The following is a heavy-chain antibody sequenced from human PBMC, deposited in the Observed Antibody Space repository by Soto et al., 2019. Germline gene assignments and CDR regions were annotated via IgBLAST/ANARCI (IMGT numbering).Heavy chain of an antibody. J-gene: IGHJ4*02. Sequence: EVQLLESGGDLVPPGGSLRLSCAASGFSFSSHWMSWVRQAPGKGLEWVANIKQDGSERYYVDSVKGRFTISRDNAKNSLYLQMHSLRADDTAVYYCARDGDWNWDHWGQGDLVAVSS. D-gene: IGHD1-7*01. CDR3: ARDGDWNWDH. CDR1: GFSFSSHW. CDR2: IKQDGSER. V-gene: IGHV3-7*01.